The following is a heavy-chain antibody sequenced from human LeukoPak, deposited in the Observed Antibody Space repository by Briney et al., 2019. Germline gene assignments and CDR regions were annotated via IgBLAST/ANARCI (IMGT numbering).Heavy chain of an antibody. V-gene: IGHV3-74*01. D-gene: IGHD6-25*01. Sequence: GGSLRLSCAASGFTLSNYWMQWVRQAPGKGLVWVSRLHSDGTSTSYADSVRGRFTISRDNTRNTLYLQMNTLRAEDTAVYYCARSGWPYYFDYWGQGTLVTVSS. CDR3: ARSGWPYYFDY. CDR2: LHSDGTST. CDR1: GFTLSNYW. J-gene: IGHJ4*02.